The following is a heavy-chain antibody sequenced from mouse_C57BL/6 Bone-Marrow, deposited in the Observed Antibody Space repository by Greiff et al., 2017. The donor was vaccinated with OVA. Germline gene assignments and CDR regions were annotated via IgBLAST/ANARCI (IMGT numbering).Heavy chain of an antibody. V-gene: IGHV1-64*01. CDR1: GYTFTSYW. CDR2: IHPNSGST. CDR3: AYDYDGDPCWYFDV. D-gene: IGHD2-4*01. J-gene: IGHJ1*03. Sequence: QVQLQQPGAELVKPGASVKLSCKASGYTFTSYWMHWVKQRPGQGLEWIGMIHPNSGSTNYNEKFKSKATLTVDKSSSTAYMQLSSLTSEDSAVYYCAYDYDGDPCWYFDVWGTGTTVTVSS.